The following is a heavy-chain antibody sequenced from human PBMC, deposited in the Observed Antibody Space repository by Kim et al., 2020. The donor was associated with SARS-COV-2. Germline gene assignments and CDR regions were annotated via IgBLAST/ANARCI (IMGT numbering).Heavy chain of an antibody. V-gene: IGHV4-31*03. Sequence: SETLSLTCTVSGGSISSGGYYWSWIRQHPGKGLEWIGYIYYSGSTYYNPSLKSRVTISVDTSKNQFSLKLSSVTAADTAVYYCARGPGTTYYYYYMDVWGKGTTVTVSS. CDR2: IYYSGST. D-gene: IGHD1-1*01. J-gene: IGHJ6*03. CDR1: GGSISSGGYY. CDR3: ARGPGTTYYYYYMDV.